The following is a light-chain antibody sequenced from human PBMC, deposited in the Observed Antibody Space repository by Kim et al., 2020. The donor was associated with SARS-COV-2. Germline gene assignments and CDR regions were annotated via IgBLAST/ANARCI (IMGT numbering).Light chain of an antibody. CDR1: QSVSSSY. Sequence: EIVLTQSPGTLSLSPGESATLSCKASQSVSSSYLAWYQQKPGQAPRLLIHGASSRATGIPDKFSGSGTGTDFTLTITRLESEDFAVYFCQQYGGSPLTFGGGDQAGDQ. J-gene: IGKJ4*01. CDR3: QQYGGSPLT. V-gene: IGKV3-20*01. CDR2: GAS.